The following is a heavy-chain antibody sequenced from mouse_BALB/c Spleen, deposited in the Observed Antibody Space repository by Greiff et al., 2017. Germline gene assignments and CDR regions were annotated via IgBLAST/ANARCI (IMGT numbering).Heavy chain of an antibody. V-gene: IGHV14-3*02. D-gene: IGHD3-2*01. J-gene: IGHJ3*01. CDR2: IDPANGNT. Sequence: EVQLQQSGAELVKPGASVKLSCTASGFNIKDTYMHWVKQRPEQGLEWIGRIDPANGNTKYDPKFQGKATITADTSSNTAYLQLSSLTSEDTAVYCCALDSSGYVGFAYWGQGTLVTVSA. CDR3: ALDSSGYVGFAY. CDR1: GFNIKDTY.